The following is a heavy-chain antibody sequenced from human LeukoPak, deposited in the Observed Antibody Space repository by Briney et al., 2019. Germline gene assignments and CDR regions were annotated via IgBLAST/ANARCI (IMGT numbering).Heavy chain of an antibody. Sequence: GGSLRLSCAASGFTFSTYGMHWVRQAPGKGLEWVAVIWYDGSNKYYADSVKGRFTISRDNSKNTLYLQMSSLRAEDTAVHYCARAVGPFDYWGQGTLVTVSS. CDR3: ARAVGPFDY. D-gene: IGHD1-26*01. CDR1: GFTFSTYG. V-gene: IGHV3-33*01. J-gene: IGHJ4*02. CDR2: IWYDGSNK.